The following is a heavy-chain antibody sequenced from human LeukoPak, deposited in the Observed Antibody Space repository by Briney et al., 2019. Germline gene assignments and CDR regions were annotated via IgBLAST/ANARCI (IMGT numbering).Heavy chain of an antibody. J-gene: IGHJ4*02. CDR2: IGSGGTT. V-gene: IGHV3-23*01. CDR3: AKYFYDSSTYSFDY. CDR1: GFTFSNYA. D-gene: IGHD3-22*01. Sequence: GGSLRLSCAASGFTFSNYAMSWVRQAPGKGPEWVSSIGSGGTTHYADSVKGRFTISRDNSKNTLFLQMNSLRAEDTAVYYCAKYFYDSSTYSFDYWGQGTLVTVSS.